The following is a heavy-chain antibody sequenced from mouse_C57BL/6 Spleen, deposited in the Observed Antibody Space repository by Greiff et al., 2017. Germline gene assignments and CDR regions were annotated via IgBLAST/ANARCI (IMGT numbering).Heavy chain of an antibody. CDR1: GYTFTSYW. V-gene: IGHV1-69*01. CDR3: AIGLLRNDFDY. Sequence: VQLQQPGAELVMPGASVKLSCKASGYTFTSYWMHWVKQRPGQGLEWIGEINPSDGYTNYNQKFKGKSTLTVDKSSSTAYMQLSSLTSEDSAVYYCAIGLLRNDFDYWGQGTTLTVSS. D-gene: IGHD1-1*01. J-gene: IGHJ2*01. CDR2: INPSDGYT.